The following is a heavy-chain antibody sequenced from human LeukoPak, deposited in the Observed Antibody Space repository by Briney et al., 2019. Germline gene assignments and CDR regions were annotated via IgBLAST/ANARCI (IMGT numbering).Heavy chain of an antibody. J-gene: IGHJ4*02. CDR1: GFSLSTSGVC. V-gene: IGHV2-70*11. D-gene: IGHD4-17*01. Sequence: SGPTLVHPTQPLTLTCPFSGFSLSTSGVCVSWIRQPPGKALEWLARIDWDDDKYYSTSLKTRLTISKDTSKNQVVLTMTNMDPVDTATYYCARAQTTVKGGFDYWGQGTLVTVSS. CDR3: ARAQTTVKGGFDY. CDR2: IDWDDDK.